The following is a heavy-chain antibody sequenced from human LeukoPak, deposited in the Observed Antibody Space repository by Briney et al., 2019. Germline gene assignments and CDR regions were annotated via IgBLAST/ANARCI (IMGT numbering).Heavy chain of an antibody. CDR1: GFSLSTSGMC. J-gene: IGHJ6*03. D-gene: IGHD3-22*01. CDR2: IDWDDDK. CDR3: ARGYSYYDSSGYYYVTFDYSYYMDV. V-gene: IGHV2-70*11. Sequence: SGPTLGNPTQTLTLTCTFSGFSLSTSGMCVSWIRQPPGKALEWLARIDWDDDKYYSTSLKTRLTISQDISKHQVVLIMTTMDPVDPATYYCARGYSYYDSSGYYYVTFDYSYYMDVWGKGTTVTVSS.